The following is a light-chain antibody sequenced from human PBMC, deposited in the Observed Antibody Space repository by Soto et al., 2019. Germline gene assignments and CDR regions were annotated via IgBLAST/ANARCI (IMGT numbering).Light chain of an antibody. J-gene: IGKJ4*01. CDR2: DAS. CDR1: QDINKY. Sequence: DIKMTQSPSSLSASVGDRVTITCQASQDINKYLNWYRQKPGKAPKLLIYDASTLETGVPSRLTGSGSGTDFTLTINSLQPEDIATYYCQQYKNLPLTFGGGTKVDIK. CDR3: QQYKNLPLT. V-gene: IGKV1-33*01.